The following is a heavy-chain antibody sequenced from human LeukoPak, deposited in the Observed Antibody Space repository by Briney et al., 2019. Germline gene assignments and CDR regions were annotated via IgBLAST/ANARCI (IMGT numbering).Heavy chain of an antibody. CDR1: GYTFTGYY. J-gene: IGHJ4*02. D-gene: IGHD6-25*01. CDR3: AYLAAGYFDY. Sequence: ASVKVSCKASGYTFTGYYMHWVRQAPGQGVEWMGWINPNSGGTNYAQKFQGRVTMTRDKSISTAYMELSRLRYGDTAVYDCAYLAAGYFDYWGQGTLVTVSS. V-gene: IGHV1-2*02. CDR2: INPNSGGT.